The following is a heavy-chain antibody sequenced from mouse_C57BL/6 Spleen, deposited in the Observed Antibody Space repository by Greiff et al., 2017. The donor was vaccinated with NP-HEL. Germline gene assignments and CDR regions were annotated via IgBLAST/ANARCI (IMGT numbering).Heavy chain of an antibody. CDR3: AKIYYYGSCYFAY. V-gene: IGHV1-80*01. CDR1: GYAFSSYW. Sequence: VQLQQSGAELVKPGASVKISCKASGYAFSSYWMNWVKQRPGKGLEWIGQIYPGDGDTNYNGKFKGKATLTADTSSSTAYMQLISLTSVDSAVYFFAKIYYYGSCYFAYWGQGTTLTVSS. CDR2: IYPGDGDT. D-gene: IGHD1-1*01. J-gene: IGHJ2*01.